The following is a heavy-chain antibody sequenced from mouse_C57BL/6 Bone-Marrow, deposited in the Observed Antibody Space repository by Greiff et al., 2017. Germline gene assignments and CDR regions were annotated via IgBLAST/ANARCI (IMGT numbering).Heavy chain of an antibody. V-gene: IGHV1-53*01. CDR2: INPSNGGT. CDR1: GYTFTSYW. D-gene: IGHD1-1*01. CDR3: AFLYYGSSYEDD. J-gene: IGHJ2*01. Sequence: QVQLQQPGTELVKPGASVKLSCKASGYTFTSYWMHWVKQRPGQGLEWIGNINPSNGGTNYNEKFQSKATLTVDKSSSTAYMQRSSLTSEDSAVYYCAFLYYGSSYEDDWGQGTTLTVSS.